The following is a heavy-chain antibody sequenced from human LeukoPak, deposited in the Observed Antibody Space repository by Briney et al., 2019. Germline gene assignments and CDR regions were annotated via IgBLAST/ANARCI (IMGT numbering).Heavy chain of an antibody. CDR2: ISGSGGST. CDR3: AKDLTGIQGFFDY. D-gene: IGHD5-18*01. Sequence: GGSLRLSCAASEFTFSSYAMSWVRQAPGKGLEWVSAISGSGGSTYYADSVKGRFTISRDNSKNTLYLQMNSLRAEDTAVYYCAKDLTGIQGFFDYWGQGTLVTVSS. CDR1: EFTFSSYA. J-gene: IGHJ4*02. V-gene: IGHV3-23*01.